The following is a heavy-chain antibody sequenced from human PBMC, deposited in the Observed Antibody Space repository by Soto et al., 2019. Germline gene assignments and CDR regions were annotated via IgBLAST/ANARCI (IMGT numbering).Heavy chain of an antibody. CDR3: ARRAYGLYFDY. D-gene: IGHD2-21*01. V-gene: IGHV3-64*01. Sequence: EVQLVESGGGLVLPGGSLRLSCAASGFTFSYYAMHWVRQAPGKGLEYVSVISGNGDSTYYANSVKGRFTISRDTSKNTLYLQMGSLRDEDMAVYYCARRAYGLYFDYWGQATLVTVSS. CDR2: ISGNGDST. J-gene: IGHJ4*02. CDR1: GFTFSYYA.